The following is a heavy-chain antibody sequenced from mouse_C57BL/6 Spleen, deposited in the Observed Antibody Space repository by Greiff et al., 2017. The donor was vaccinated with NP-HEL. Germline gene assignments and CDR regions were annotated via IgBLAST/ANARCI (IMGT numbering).Heavy chain of an antibody. V-gene: IGHV1-50*01. D-gene: IGHD2-3*01. CDR3: ARYGGYSYAMDY. Sequence: QVQLQQPGAELVKPGASVKLSCKASGYTFTSYWMQWVKQRPGQGLEWIGEIDPSDSYTNYNQKFKGKATLTVDTSSSTAYMQLSSLTSEDSAVYYCARYGGYSYAMDYWGQGTSVTVSS. CDR1: GYTFTSYW. CDR2: IDPSDSYT. J-gene: IGHJ4*01.